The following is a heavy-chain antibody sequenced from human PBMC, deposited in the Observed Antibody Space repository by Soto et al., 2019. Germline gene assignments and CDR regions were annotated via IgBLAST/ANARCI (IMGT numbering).Heavy chain of an antibody. CDR2: IDPSDSYT. Sequence: PGESLKISCKGSGYSFTSYWISWVRQMPGKGLEWMGRIDPSDSYTNYSPSFQGHVTISADKSISTAYLQWSSLKASDTAMYYCARRIMVRGVLFYGMDVWGQGTTVTVSS. J-gene: IGHJ6*02. CDR1: GYSFTSYW. CDR3: ARRIMVRGVLFYGMDV. D-gene: IGHD3-10*01. V-gene: IGHV5-10-1*01.